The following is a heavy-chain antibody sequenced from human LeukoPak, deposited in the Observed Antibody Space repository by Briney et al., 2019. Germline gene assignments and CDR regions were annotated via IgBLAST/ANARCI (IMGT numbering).Heavy chain of an antibody. Sequence: GGSLRLSCAASGFPVSSNYMSWVRQAPGKGLEWVSLITRDGISTFYADSVKARFTISRDKSKNSLYLQMNSLRTEDTALYYCATERLQYFDYWGQGTLVTVSS. CDR3: ATERLQYFDY. J-gene: IGHJ4*02. CDR1: GFPVSSNY. V-gene: IGHV3-43*02. CDR2: ITRDGIST.